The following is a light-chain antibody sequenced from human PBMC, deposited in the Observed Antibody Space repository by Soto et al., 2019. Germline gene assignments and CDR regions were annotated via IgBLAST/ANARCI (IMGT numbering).Light chain of an antibody. Sequence: DIQMTQSPSTLSASVGDRVTITCRASLSIDIWLAWYQQKPGKAPKHLIFKASNLESGVPSRFSGSGSGTEFTLSISSLQPDDSATYYCQHYYGYSPTFGQVTKLEIK. J-gene: IGKJ2*01. CDR3: QHYYGYSPT. CDR1: LSIDIW. V-gene: IGKV1-5*03. CDR2: KAS.